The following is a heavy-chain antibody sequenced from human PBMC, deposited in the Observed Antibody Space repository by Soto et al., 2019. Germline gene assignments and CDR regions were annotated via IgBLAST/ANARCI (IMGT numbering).Heavy chain of an antibody. CDR2: IYYSGST. D-gene: IGHD7-27*01. V-gene: IGHV4-31*03. J-gene: IGHJ4*02. CDR1: GGSISSGGYY. Sequence: SETLSLTCTVSGGSISSGGYYWSWIRQHPGKGLEWIGYIYYSGSTYYNPSLKSRVTISVDTSKNQFSLKLSSVTAADTAVYYCERDLLTNYFDYWGQGTLVTVYS. CDR3: ERDLLTNYFDY.